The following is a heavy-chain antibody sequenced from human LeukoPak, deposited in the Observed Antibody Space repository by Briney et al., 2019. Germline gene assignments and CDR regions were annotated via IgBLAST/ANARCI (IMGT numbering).Heavy chain of an antibody. D-gene: IGHD3-22*01. CDR2: IFHSGSI. J-gene: IGHJ3*01. CDR1: GYSISSGYY. CDR3: ARVGVSYYYDSSTYYPTAFDV. Sequence: ASETLSLTCAVSGYSISSGYYWGWIRQSPGKGLEWIATIFHSGSIYYNPSLKSRVTLSVDTSKNQFSLRLNSVTAADTALYYCARVGVSYYYDSSTYYPTAFDVWGQGTMVSVSS. V-gene: IGHV4-38-2*01.